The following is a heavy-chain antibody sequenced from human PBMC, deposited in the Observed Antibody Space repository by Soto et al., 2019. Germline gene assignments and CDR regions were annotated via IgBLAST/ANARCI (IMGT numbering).Heavy chain of an antibody. CDR2: ISSYGNLT. D-gene: IGHD3-10*01. CDR3: VKGRAVDY. Sequence: GGALGLSCSAPGFAFSSLAMHWVRLALGKGLEYVSSISSYGNLTLYADSLNGRFTISRDNSSNMLYLQMSSLRTEDSAVYYCVKGRAVDYWGQGTRVTVAS. V-gene: IGHV3-64D*06. CDR1: GFAFSSLA. J-gene: IGHJ4*02.